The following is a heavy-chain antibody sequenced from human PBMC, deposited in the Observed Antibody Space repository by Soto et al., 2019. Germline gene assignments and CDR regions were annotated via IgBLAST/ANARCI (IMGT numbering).Heavy chain of an antibody. V-gene: IGHV1-2*02. CDR1: GYIFTDYY. D-gene: IGHD5-12*01. Sequence: ASVKVSCKASGYIFTDYYLHWVRQAPGQGLEYMGWINPNTGGTKYTQKFQGRVTMTGGTLLLNWLTSDDTAVFFCARSLSTIGARLASGGQGTLVTSPQ. CDR3: ARSLSTIGARLAS. J-gene: IGHJ5*01. CDR2: INPNTGGT.